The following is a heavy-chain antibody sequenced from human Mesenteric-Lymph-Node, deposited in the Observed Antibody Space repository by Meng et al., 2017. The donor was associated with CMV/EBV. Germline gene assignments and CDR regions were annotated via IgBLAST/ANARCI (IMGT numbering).Heavy chain of an antibody. D-gene: IGHD5-12*01. J-gene: IGHJ4*02. CDR2: INPNSGGT. V-gene: IGHV1-2*06. CDR1: GYTFTDYY. CDR3: ARYYSGYDYAYYDY. Sequence: ASGYTFTDYYLHWVRQAPGQGLEWMGRINPNSGGTDYAQKFQGRVTMTRDTSISTAYMELSRLRSDDTAVYYCARYYSGYDYAYYDYWGQGTLVTVSS.